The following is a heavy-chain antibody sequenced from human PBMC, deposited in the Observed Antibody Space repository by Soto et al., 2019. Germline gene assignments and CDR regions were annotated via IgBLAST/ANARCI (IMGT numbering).Heavy chain of an antibody. J-gene: IGHJ4*02. D-gene: IGHD3-16*01. Sequence: GESLEISCNASGYIINNYWIGWGRQMPGQGLEWMGIIFPDDSDTRYSPSFQGHVTISVDKSISTAYVQWSSLKASDSAIYYCFRGGVTSRTFDYWGQGTLVTVS. V-gene: IGHV5-51*01. CDR3: FRGGVTSRTFDY. CDR2: IFPDDSDT. CDR1: GYIINNYW.